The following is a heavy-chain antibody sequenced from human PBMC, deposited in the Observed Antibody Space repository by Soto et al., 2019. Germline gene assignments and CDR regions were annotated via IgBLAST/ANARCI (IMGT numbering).Heavy chain of an antibody. CDR1: GGSFSGYY. V-gene: IGHV4-34*01. J-gene: IGHJ5*02. CDR2: INHSGST. CDR3: ARGRLINWFDP. Sequence: SETLSLTCAVYGGSFSGYYWSWIRQPPGKGLEWIGEINHSGSTNYNPSLKSRVTISVDTPKNQFSLKLSSVTAADTAVYYCARGRLINWFDPWGQGTLVTVSS.